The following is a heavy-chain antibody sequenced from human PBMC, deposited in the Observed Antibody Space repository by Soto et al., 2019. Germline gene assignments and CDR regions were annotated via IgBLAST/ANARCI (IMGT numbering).Heavy chain of an antibody. CDR2: IRSKANNYAT. CDR1: GFTFSGSA. CDR3: TRHALQYCGGDCYLLPYFDL. V-gene: IGHV3-73*02. J-gene: IGHJ2*01. Sequence: EVQLVESGGGLVQPGGSLKLSCAASGFTFSGSAMHWVRQASGKGLEWVGRIRSKANNYATAYAASVKGRFTISRDDSKNTAYLQMNSPKTEDTAVYYCTRHALQYCGGDCYLLPYFDLWGRGTLVTVSS. D-gene: IGHD2-21*02.